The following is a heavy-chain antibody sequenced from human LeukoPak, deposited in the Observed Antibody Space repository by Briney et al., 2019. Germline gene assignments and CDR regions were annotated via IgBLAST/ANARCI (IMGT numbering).Heavy chain of an antibody. CDR3: ACTYYDFWSGYYGYYYYGMDV. Sequence: SETLSLTCTVSGGSISSYYWSWIRQPPGKGLEWIGYIYYSGSTNYNPSLKSRVTISVDTSKNQFSLKLSSVTAADTAVYYCACTYYDFWSGYYGYYYYGMDVWGQGTTVTVSS. J-gene: IGHJ6*02. D-gene: IGHD3-3*01. V-gene: IGHV4-59*08. CDR1: GGSISSYY. CDR2: IYYSGST.